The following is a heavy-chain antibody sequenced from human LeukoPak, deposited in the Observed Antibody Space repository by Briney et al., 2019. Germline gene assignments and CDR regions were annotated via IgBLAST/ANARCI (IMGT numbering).Heavy chain of an antibody. CDR3: ARKRGTMIVVAQYIDY. J-gene: IGHJ4*02. CDR2: INHSGST. Sequence: PSETLSLTCAVYGGSFSGYYWSWIRQPPGKGLEWIGEINHSGSTNYNPSLKSRVTISVDTSKNQFSLRLSSVTAADTAVYYCARKRGTMIVVAQYIDYWGQGTLVTASS. CDR1: GGSFSGYY. D-gene: IGHD3-22*01. V-gene: IGHV4-34*01.